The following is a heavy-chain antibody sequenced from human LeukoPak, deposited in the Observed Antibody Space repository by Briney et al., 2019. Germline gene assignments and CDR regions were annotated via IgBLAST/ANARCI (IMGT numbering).Heavy chain of an antibody. CDR2: INPNSGGT. J-gene: IGHJ4*02. V-gene: IGHV1-2*02. CDR1: GYSFTDYY. CDR3: ARSSSSWYIDY. D-gene: IGHD6-13*01. Sequence: GASVKVSCKPSGYSFTDYYIHWVRQAPGQGPEWMGSINPNSGGTNYAQKLQGGVTMTRNTSITTAYMEVSRLRSDDTAVYYCARSSSSWYIDYWGQGTLVTVSS.